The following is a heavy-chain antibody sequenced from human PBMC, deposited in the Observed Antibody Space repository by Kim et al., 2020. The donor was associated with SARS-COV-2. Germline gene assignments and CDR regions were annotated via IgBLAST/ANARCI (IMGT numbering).Heavy chain of an antibody. Sequence: SETLSLTCTVSGGSVSSDSYYWSWIRQSPEKGLEWIGYIHYSGSTDYNPSLKSRVTISLDTSKNQFSLKLTSVTAADTAVYYCARDIRLGGAFDIWGQGTMVTVSS. D-gene: IGHD3-3*01. CDR1: GGSVSSDSYY. V-gene: IGHV4-61*01. J-gene: IGHJ3*02. CDR3: ARDIRLGGAFDI. CDR2: IHYSGST.